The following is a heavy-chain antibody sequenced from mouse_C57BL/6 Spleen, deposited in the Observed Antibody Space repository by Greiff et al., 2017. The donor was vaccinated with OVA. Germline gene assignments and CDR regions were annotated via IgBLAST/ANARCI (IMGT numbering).Heavy chain of an antibody. CDR1: GYTFTSYW. CDR3: ARSIPQCITTVVATFGY. V-gene: IGHV1-72*01. J-gene: IGHJ2*01. Sequence: VQLQQPGAELVKPGASVKLSCKASGYTFTSYWMHWVKQRPGRGLEWIGRIDPTSGGTKYNEKFKSKATLTVDKPSSTAYMQLSSLTSEDSAVYYCARSIPQCITTVVATFGYWGQCTTLTVSS. CDR2: IDPTSGGT. D-gene: IGHD1-1*01.